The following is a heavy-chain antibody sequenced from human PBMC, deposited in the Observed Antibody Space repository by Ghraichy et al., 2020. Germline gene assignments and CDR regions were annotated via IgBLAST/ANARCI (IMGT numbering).Heavy chain of an antibody. Sequence: SQTLSLTCAVSGGSFSGYYWSWIRQPPGKGLEWIGEINHSGSTNYNPSLKSRVTISVDTSKNQFSLKLSSVTAADTAVYYCARVSGKYCSSTSCYLGWFDPWGQGTLVTVSA. CDR1: GGSFSGYY. J-gene: IGHJ5*02. CDR2: INHSGST. D-gene: IGHD2-2*01. CDR3: ARVSGKYCSSTSCYLGWFDP. V-gene: IGHV4-34*01.